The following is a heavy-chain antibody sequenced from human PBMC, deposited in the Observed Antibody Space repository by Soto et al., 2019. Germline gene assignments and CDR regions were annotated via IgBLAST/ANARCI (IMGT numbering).Heavy chain of an antibody. CDR2: INHGGST. CDR1: GGSFSGYY. J-gene: IGHJ4*02. V-gene: IGHV4-34*01. D-gene: IGHD2-8*02. CDR3: ARDKITGRFDY. Sequence: QVQLQQWGAGLLKPSETLSLTCAVYGGSFSGYYWTWIRQPPGTGLEWIGEINHGGSTNYNPSLKSRVTISVDTSKNQFSLKLTSVTAADTAVYYCARDKITGRFDYWGQGTLVTVSS.